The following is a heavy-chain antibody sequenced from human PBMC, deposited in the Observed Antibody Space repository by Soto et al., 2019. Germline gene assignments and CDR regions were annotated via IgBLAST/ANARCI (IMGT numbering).Heavy chain of an antibody. CDR2: MNPSSGNT. V-gene: IGHV1-8*02. Sequence: ASVKVSCKASGYTFTSYYMHWVRQATGQGLEWMGWMNPSSGNTGYAQKFQGRVTMTRDTSVSTAYMELSSLRSEDTAVYYCARGLRSSSSESVDVWGKGTTVTVSS. CDR1: GYTFTSYY. J-gene: IGHJ6*04. CDR3: ARGLRSSSSESVDV. D-gene: IGHD6-6*01.